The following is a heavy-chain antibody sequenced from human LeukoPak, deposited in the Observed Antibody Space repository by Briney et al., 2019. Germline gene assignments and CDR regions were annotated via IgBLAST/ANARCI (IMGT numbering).Heavy chain of an antibody. D-gene: IGHD6-6*01. CDR2: IYASGST. V-gene: IGHV4-61*02. J-gene: IGHJ4*02. CDR3: ASEIAARPGFDY. Sequence: SQTLSLTCTVSGGSISSGNYYWSWIRQPAGKGLEWIGRIYASGSTNHNPSLKSRVTISIDTSKNQFSLKLSSVTAADTAVYYCASEIAARPGFDYWSQGTLVTVSS. CDR1: GGSISSGNYY.